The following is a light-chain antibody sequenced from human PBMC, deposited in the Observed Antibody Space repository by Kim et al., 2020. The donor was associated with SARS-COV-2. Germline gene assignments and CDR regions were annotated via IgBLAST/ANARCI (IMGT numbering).Light chain of an antibody. CDR3: QQYNNWPPWT. CDR2: GAS. J-gene: IGKJ1*01. CDR1: QSVSSS. V-gene: IGKV3-15*01. Sequence: SPGERATLSCRASQSVSSSLAWYQQKPGQAPRRLIYGASTRATGIPARFSGSGSGTEFTLTISSLQSEDFAVDYCQQYNNWPPWTFGQGTKVDIK.